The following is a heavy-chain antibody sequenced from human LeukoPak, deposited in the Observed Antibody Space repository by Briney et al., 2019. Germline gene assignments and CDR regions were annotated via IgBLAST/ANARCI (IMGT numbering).Heavy chain of an antibody. CDR3: ARPYSSSSGDAFDI. V-gene: IGHV4-34*01. J-gene: IGHJ3*02. Sequence: SETLSLTCAVHGGSFSGYYWSWIRQPPGKGLEWIGSIYYSGSTYYNPSLKSRVTISVDTSKNQFSLKLSSVTAADTAVYYCARPYSSSSGDAFDIWGQGTMVTVSS. D-gene: IGHD6-6*01. CDR2: IYYSGST. CDR1: GGSFSGYY.